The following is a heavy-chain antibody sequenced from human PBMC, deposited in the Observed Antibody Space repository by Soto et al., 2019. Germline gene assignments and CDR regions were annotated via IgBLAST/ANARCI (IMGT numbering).Heavy chain of an antibody. J-gene: IGHJ3*02. CDR1: GGSSSSYY. CDR3: ARSEDIAVVVAATHAFDI. D-gene: IGHD2-15*01. CDR2: IYYSGST. Sequence: PSETLSLTCTVSGGSSSSYYWSWIRQPPGKGLEWIGYIYYSGSTNYDPSLKSRVTISVDTSKNQFSLKLSSVTAADTAVYYCARSEDIAVVVAATHAFDIWGQGTMVTVSS. V-gene: IGHV4-59*01.